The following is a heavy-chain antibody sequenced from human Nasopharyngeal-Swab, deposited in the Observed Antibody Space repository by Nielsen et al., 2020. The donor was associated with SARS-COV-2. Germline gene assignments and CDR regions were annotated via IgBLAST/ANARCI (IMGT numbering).Heavy chain of an antibody. J-gene: IGHJ5*02. CDR1: GFTFSSYG. CDR3: ARGGMVGATTYGWFDP. V-gene: IGHV3-30*03. CDR2: ISYDGSNK. D-gene: IGHD1-26*01. Sequence: GESLKISCAASGFTFSSYGMHWVRQAPGKGLECVAVISYDGSNKYHADSVRGRFTISRDDSKNTLYLQMNSLRPEDTAVYYCARGGMVGATTYGWFDPWGQGTLVTVSS.